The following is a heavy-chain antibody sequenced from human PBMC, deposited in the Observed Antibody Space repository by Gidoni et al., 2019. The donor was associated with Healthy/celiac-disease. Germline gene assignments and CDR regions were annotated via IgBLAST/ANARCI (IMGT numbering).Heavy chain of an antibody. V-gene: IGHV4-61*02. CDR2: IYTSGST. CDR3: ARDAGSYYYYYMDV. Sequence: QVQLPESGPGLVKPSQTLSLTCTVSGGSISRGSYYWSWIRQPAGKGLDCIVRIYTSGSTNYNPSLKGRVTISVDTSKNQFSLKLSSVTAADTAVYYCARDAGSYYYYYMDVWGKGTTVTVSS. CDR1: GGSISRGSYY. J-gene: IGHJ6*03.